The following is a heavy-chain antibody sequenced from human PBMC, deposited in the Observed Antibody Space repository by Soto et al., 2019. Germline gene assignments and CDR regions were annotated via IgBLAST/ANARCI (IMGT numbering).Heavy chain of an antibody. CDR1: GYTFTGYY. CDR3: ARDLGRLGGFSVPPYYYYGMGV. D-gene: IGHD3-16*02. CDR2: INPNSGGT. J-gene: IGHJ6*02. V-gene: IGHV1-2*04. Sequence: QVQLVQSGAEVKKPGASVKVSCKDSGYTFTGYYMHWVRQAPGQGLEWMGWINPNSGGTNYAQKFQGWVPMARDTSISTAYMELSRLRSDDTAVYYCARDLGRLGGFSVPPYYYYGMGVWGQGNTVTVS.